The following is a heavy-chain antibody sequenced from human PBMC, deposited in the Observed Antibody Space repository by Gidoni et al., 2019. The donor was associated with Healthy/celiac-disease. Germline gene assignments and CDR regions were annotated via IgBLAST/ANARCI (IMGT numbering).Heavy chain of an antibody. D-gene: IGHD3-22*01. Sequence: EVQLVESGGGLVKPGGSLSLSCAASGFTFSSYSMNWVRQAPAKGLEWVSSISSSSSYIYYADSVKGRFTISRDNAKNSLYLQMNSLRAEDTAVYYCARDLSSGYDYWGQGTLVTVSS. V-gene: IGHV3-21*01. CDR2: ISSSSSYI. J-gene: IGHJ4*02. CDR3: ARDLSSGYDY. CDR1: GFTFSSYS.